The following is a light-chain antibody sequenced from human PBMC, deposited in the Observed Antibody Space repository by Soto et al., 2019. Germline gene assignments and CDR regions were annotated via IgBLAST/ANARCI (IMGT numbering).Light chain of an antibody. V-gene: IGKV1-39*01. CDR2: AAS. J-gene: IGKJ2*01. CDR1: QSISSY. Sequence: DIQMTQSPSSLSASVGDRVTITCRASQSISSYLNWYQQKPGKAPKVLIYAASSLQSGVPSRFSGSGSGTDFTLTISSLQPEYFATYYCQQSYSTPYTFGQGTKLEIK. CDR3: QQSYSTPYT.